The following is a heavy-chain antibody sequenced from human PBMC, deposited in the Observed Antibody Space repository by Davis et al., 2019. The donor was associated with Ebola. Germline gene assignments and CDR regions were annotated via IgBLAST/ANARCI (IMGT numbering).Heavy chain of an antibody. J-gene: IGHJ4*02. D-gene: IGHD6-13*01. V-gene: IGHV3-74*01. CDR2: INSDGSST. Sequence: PGGSLRLSCAASGFTFSSYWMHWVRQAPGKGLVWVSRINSDGSSTSYADFVKGRITISRDNAKNTLYLQMNSLRAEDTAVYYCAKRGRIAAAGLDYWGQGTLVTVSS. CDR3: AKRGRIAAAGLDY. CDR1: GFTFSSYW.